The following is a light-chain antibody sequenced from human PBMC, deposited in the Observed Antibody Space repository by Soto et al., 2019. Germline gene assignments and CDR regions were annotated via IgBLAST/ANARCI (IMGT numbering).Light chain of an antibody. Sequence: IVLTQSPGTLSLSPGERATLSCRASQSVSSSYLAWYQQKPGQAPRLLIYGASRRATGIPDRFSGSGSGTDFTLTISRLEPEDFAVYYCHQYDSSPLTFGGGTKVEIK. CDR1: QSVSSSY. V-gene: IGKV3-20*01. CDR2: GAS. CDR3: HQYDSSPLT. J-gene: IGKJ4*01.